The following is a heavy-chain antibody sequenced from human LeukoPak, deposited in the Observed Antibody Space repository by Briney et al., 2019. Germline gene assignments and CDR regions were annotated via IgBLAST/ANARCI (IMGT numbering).Heavy chain of an antibody. Sequence: PSETLSLTCAVYGGSFSGYYWSWIRQPPEKGLEWIGEINHSGSTNYNPSLKSRVTISVDTSKNQFSLKLSSVTAADTAVYYCARFGFIAARRFDYWGQGTLVTVSS. CDR1: GGSFSGYY. V-gene: IGHV4-34*01. J-gene: IGHJ4*02. D-gene: IGHD6-6*01. CDR2: INHSGST. CDR3: ARFGFIAARRFDY.